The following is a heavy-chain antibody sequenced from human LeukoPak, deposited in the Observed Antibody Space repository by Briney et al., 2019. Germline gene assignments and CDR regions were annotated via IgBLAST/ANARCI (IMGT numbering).Heavy chain of an antibody. CDR2: IYPGDSDT. CDR3: ARLIRITIFGVVMQYFDY. D-gene: IGHD3-3*01. CDR1: GYSFTSYW. Sequence: GESLKISCKGSGYSFTSYWIGWVRQMPGKSLEWMGIIYPGDSDTRYSPSFQGQVTISADKSISTAYLQWSSLKASDTAMYYCARLIRITIFGVVMQYFDYWGQGTLVTVSS. V-gene: IGHV5-51*01. J-gene: IGHJ4*02.